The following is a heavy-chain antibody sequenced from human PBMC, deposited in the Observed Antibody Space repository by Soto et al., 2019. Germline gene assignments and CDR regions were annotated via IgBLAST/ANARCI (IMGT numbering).Heavy chain of an antibody. Sequence: GGSLRLSCAGSDFVFSNYSMNWVRQAPGRGLEWVSYISSSGTNTYYAASVRGRFTISRDNAKNSLFRRMISLKDEDTAVYFCTRGTKGGSPPLWGRGTLVTVSS. D-gene: IGHD1-7*01. CDR3: TRGTKGGSPPL. V-gene: IGHV3-48*02. CDR1: DFVFSNYS. J-gene: IGHJ4*02. CDR2: ISSSGTNT.